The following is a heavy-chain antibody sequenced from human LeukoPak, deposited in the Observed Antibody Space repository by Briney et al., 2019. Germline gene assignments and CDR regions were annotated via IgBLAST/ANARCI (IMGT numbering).Heavy chain of an antibody. CDR3: AKDADPYGSGSYDY. Sequence: GRSMRLSCAASGFTFDDYAMHWVRQAPGKGLEWVSGISWNSGSIGYADSVKGRFTISRDNAKNSLCLQMNSLRAEDMALYYCAKDADPYGSGSYDYWGQGTLVTVSS. D-gene: IGHD1-26*01. V-gene: IGHV3-9*03. J-gene: IGHJ4*02. CDR1: GFTFDDYA. CDR2: ISWNSGSI.